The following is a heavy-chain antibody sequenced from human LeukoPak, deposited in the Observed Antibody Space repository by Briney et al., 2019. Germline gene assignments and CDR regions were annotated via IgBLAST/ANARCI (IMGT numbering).Heavy chain of an antibody. J-gene: IGHJ5*02. D-gene: IGHD3-10*01. V-gene: IGHV3-30*04. CDR2: ISYDGSNK. CDR3: ARTMVRGARLDWFDP. Sequence: QAGGSLRLSCAASGFTFSSYAMHWVRQAPGKGLEWVAVISYDGSNKYYADSVKGRFTISRDNSKNTLYLQMNSLRAEDTAVYYCARTMVRGARLDWFDPWGQGTLVTVSS. CDR1: GFTFSSYA.